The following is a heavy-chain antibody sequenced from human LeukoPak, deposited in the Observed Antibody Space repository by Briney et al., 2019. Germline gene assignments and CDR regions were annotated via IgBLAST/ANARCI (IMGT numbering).Heavy chain of an antibody. CDR1: GFTFSSYA. D-gene: IGHD3-16*01. CDR2: ISYDGSNK. V-gene: IGHV3-30-3*01. Sequence: PGRSLRLSCAASGFTFSSYAMHWVRQAPGKGLEWVAVISYDGSNKYYADSVKGRFTISRDNSKNTLYLQMNSLRAEDTAVYYCARRLGVWGCYGMDVWGQGTTVTVSS. CDR3: ARRLGVWGCYGMDV. J-gene: IGHJ6*02.